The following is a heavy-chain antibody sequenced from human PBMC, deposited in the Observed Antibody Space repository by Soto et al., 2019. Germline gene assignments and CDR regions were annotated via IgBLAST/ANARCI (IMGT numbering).Heavy chain of an antibody. V-gene: IGHV3-7*01. CDR1: GFTFSSYW. J-gene: IGHJ4*02. CDR2: IKQDGSEK. Sequence: GGSLRLSCAASGFTFSSYWMSWVRQAPGKGLEWVANIKQDGSEKYYVDSVKGRFTISRDNAKNSLYLQMNSLRAEDTAVYYCASPMPLGRFNFGYWGQGTLVTVSS. CDR3: ASPMPLGRFNFGY. D-gene: IGHD2-2*01.